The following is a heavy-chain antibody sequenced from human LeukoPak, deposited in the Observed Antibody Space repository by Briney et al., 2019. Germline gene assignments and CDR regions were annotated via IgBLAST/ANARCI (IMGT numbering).Heavy chain of an antibody. D-gene: IGHD6-19*01. CDR1: GYVFNSYG. V-gene: IGHV1-18*01. Sequence: ASVKVSCKTSGYVFNSYGITWLRQAPGQGLEWMGWVSADKGYTSHAQKFQDRVIMTTDTSTTTAYMELRNLKSDDTAVYYCAREAVSFVAVANDGYFDFWGQGSLVIVSS. J-gene: IGHJ4*02. CDR3: AREAVSFVAVANDGYFDF. CDR2: VSADKGYT.